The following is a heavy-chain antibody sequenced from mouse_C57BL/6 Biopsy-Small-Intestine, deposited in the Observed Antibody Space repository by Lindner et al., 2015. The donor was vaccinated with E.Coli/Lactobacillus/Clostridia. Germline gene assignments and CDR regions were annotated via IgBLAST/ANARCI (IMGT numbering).Heavy chain of an antibody. V-gene: IGHV3-8*01. CDR2: ISYSGGT. CDR3: ARLGGSSYFYFDY. J-gene: IGHJ2*01. D-gene: IGHD1-1*01. CDR1: GYSITSDY. Sequence: VQLQESGPASAKPSQTLSLTCSVTGYSITSDYWNWIREFPGNKLEYMGYISYSGGTYYNPFLKSRISITRDTSKNQYYLQLISVTTEDTATYYCARLGGSSYFYFDYWGQGTTLTVSS.